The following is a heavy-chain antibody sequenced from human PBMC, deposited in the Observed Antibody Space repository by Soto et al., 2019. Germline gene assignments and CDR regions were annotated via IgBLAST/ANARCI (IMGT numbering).Heavy chain of an antibody. J-gene: IGHJ5*02. CDR3: ARGRRGYSGYDYVRWFDP. Sequence: ASVKVSCKASGYTFTSYGISLVRLEPGQGLEWMGWISAYNGNTNYAQKLQGRVTMTTDTSTSTAYMELRSLRSDDTAVYYCARGRRGYSGYDYVRWFDPWGQGTLVTVSS. CDR2: ISAYNGNT. V-gene: IGHV1-18*01. CDR1: GYTFTSYG. D-gene: IGHD5-12*01.